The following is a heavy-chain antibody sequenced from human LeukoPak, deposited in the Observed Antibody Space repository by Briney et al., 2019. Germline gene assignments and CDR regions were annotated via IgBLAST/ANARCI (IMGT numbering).Heavy chain of an antibody. J-gene: IGHJ5*02. D-gene: IGHD3-9*01. Sequence: ASVKVSCKASGGTFSSYAISWVRQAPGQGLEWMGGIIPIFGTANYAQKFQGRVTMTRDTSTSTVYMELSSLRSEDTAVYYCARGGILTGYHNWFDPWGQGTLVTVSS. CDR3: ARGGILTGYHNWFDP. V-gene: IGHV1-69*05. CDR2: IIPIFGTA. CDR1: GGTFSSYA.